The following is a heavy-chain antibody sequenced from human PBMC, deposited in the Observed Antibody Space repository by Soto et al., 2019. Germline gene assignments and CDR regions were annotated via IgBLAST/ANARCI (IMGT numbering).Heavy chain of an antibody. CDR2: INHSGST. J-gene: IGHJ5*02. D-gene: IGHD6-13*01. V-gene: IGHV4-34*01. Sequence: SETLSLTWAVYGGSFSGYYWSWIRQPPGKGLEWIGEINHSGSTNYNPSLKSRVTISVDTSKNQFSLKLSSVTAADTAVYYCARRRYSSSWYGIPSYNWFDPWGQGTLVTVSS. CDR3: ARRRYSSSWYGIPSYNWFDP. CDR1: GGSFSGYY.